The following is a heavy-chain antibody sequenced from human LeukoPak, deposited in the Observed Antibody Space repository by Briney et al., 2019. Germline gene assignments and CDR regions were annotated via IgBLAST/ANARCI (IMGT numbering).Heavy chain of an antibody. V-gene: IGHV3-48*02. J-gene: IGHJ4*02. CDR3: ARGEAARPDY. Sequence: PGGSLRLSCAASGFTFSSYSMNWVRQAPGKGLEWVSYISSSSTIYYADSVKGRFTISRDNAKNSLYLQMNSLRDEDTAVYYCARGEAARPDYWGQGTLVTVSS. D-gene: IGHD6-6*01. CDR1: GFTFSSYS. CDR2: ISSSSTI.